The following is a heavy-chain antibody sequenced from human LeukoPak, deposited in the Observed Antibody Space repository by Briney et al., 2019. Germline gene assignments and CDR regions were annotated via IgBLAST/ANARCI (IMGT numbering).Heavy chain of an antibody. CDR2: ISYDGSNK. J-gene: IGHJ4*02. CDR1: GFTFSSYA. CDR3: ARSMNSGWYFTDY. D-gene: IGHD6-19*01. Sequence: GGSLRLSCAASGFTFSSYAMSWVRQVPGKGLEWVAVISYDGSNKYYADSVKGRFTISRDNSKNTLYLQMNSLRAEDTAVYYCARSMNSGWYFTDYWGQGTLVTVSS. V-gene: IGHV3-30-3*01.